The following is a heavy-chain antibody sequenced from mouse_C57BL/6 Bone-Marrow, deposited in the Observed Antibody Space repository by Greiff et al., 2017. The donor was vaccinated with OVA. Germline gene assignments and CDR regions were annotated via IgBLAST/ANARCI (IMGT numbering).Heavy chain of an antibody. D-gene: IGHD1-1*01. CDR3: ARGGVITTVVGDYYARDY. V-gene: IGHV15-2*01. J-gene: IGHJ4*01. CDR2: ILPSIGRT. Sequence: QVQLQQSGSELRSPGSSVKLSCKDFDSEVFPIAYMSWVRQKPGHGFEWIGGILPSIGRTIYGEKFEDKATLDADTLSNTAYLELNSLTSEDSAIYYCARGGVITTVVGDYYARDYWGQGTSVTVSS. CDR1: DSEVFPIAY.